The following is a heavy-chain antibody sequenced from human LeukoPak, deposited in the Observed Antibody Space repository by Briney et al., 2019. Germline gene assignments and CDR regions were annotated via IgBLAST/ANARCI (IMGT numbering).Heavy chain of an antibody. Sequence: SETLSLTCTVSGGSISSSSYYWGWIRQPPGKGLEWIGDIYYSGSTNSNPSLKSRVTISVDTSKNQFSLNLRSVTAADTAVYYCASDERRFWYEYWGQGTLVTVSS. CDR2: IYYSGST. D-gene: IGHD6-13*01. J-gene: IGHJ4*02. V-gene: IGHV4-61*05. CDR1: GGSISSSSYY. CDR3: ASDERRFWYEY.